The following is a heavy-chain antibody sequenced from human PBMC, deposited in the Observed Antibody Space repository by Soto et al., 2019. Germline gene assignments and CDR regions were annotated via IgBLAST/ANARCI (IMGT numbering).Heavy chain of an antibody. CDR2: IHYSGSA. Sequence: QVQLQESGPGLVKPSETLSLTCTVSGGSISTYYWSWVRQPPGKGLEWIAYIHYSGSANYNPSLTSRVTISVDTSKNQFTLKVTSVTAAYKAVYYCARVGTTGPLWYWGQGTLVTVSS. V-gene: IGHV4-59*01. CDR1: GGSISTYY. CDR3: ARVGTTGPLWY. J-gene: IGHJ4*02. D-gene: IGHD1-1*01.